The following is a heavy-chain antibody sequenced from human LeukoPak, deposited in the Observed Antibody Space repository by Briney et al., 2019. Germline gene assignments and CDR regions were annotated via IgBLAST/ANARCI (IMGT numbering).Heavy chain of an antibody. J-gene: IGHJ4*02. CDR3: ARDDSSGYYFDY. D-gene: IGHD3-22*01. CDR2: IYYSGST. CDR1: GGSISSSSYY. V-gene: IGHV4-39*07. Sequence: SETLSLTCTVSGGSISSSSYYWGWIRQPPGKGLEWIGSIYYSGSTYYNPSLKSRVTISVDTSKNQFSLKLSSVTAADTAVYYCARDDSSGYYFDYWGQGTLVTVSS.